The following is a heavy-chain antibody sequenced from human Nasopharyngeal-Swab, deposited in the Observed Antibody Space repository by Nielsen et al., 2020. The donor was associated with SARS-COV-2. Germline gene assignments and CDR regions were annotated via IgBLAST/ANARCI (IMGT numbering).Heavy chain of an antibody. CDR3: ARVELRFLEWYDY. V-gene: IGHV4-39*07. J-gene: IGHJ4*02. D-gene: IGHD3-3*01. CDR2: IYYSGST. CDR1: GGSISSYY. Sequence: SETLSLTCTVSGGSISSYYWGWIRQPPGKGLEWIGSIYYSGSTYYNPSLKSRVTISVDTSKNQFSLKLSSVTAADTAVYYCARVELRFLEWYDYWGQGTLVTVSS.